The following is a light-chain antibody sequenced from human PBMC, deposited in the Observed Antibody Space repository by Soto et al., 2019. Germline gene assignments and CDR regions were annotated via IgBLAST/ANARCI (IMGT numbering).Light chain of an antibody. V-gene: IGKV1-8*01. CDR1: QGIRSY. J-gene: IGKJ3*01. CDR2: AAS. Sequence: AIRMTQSPSSLSASTGDRVTITCRASQGIRSYLAWYQQKPGKAPKLLIYAASTLQSGVPSRFSGSGSGTDLTLTISCLQSEDFATYYCEQYYRYPFTFGHGTKVDI. CDR3: EQYYRYPFT.